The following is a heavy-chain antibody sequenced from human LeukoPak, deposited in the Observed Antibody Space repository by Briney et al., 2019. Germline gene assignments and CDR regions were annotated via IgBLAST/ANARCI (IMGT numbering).Heavy chain of an antibody. CDR1: GFTFSNYV. CDR2: IGRSGHFT. V-gene: IGHV3-23*01. J-gene: IGHJ4*02. D-gene: IGHD4-17*01. Sequence: GGSLRLSCAASGFTFSNYVMSWVRQAPGKGLEWVSVIGRSGHFTNYADSVKGRFTISRDNSKDTLSLQMSSLRAEDTAIYYWAKDRDDSGDYVFDHWGQGILVTVSS. CDR3: AKDRDDSGDYVFDH.